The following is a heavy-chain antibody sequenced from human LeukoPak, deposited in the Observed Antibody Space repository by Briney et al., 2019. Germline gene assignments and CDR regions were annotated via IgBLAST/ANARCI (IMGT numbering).Heavy chain of an antibody. J-gene: IGHJ4*02. CDR3: AIESSGCFDY. V-gene: IGHV4-4*02. CDR1: GGSISSSNW. D-gene: IGHD6-19*01. CDR2: IYYSGST. Sequence: SETLSLTCAVSGGSISSSNWWSWVRQPPGKGLEWIGQIYYSGSTYYNPSLKSRVTISVDTSKNQFSLKLSSVTAADTAVYYCAIESSGCFDYWGQGTLVTVSS.